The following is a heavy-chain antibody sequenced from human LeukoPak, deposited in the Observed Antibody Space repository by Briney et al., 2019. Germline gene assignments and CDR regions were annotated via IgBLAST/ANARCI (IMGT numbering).Heavy chain of an antibody. V-gene: IGHV3-74*01. Sequence: GGSLRLSCAASEFTISRYWMHWVRQAPGKGLVWVSNINNDGSITTYADSVKGRFTISRDNVKNTLFLQMNSLGAEDTALYYCARRIAAAAAPYYFDYWGQGTLVTVSS. CDR1: EFTISRYW. D-gene: IGHD6-13*01. CDR2: INNDGSIT. J-gene: IGHJ4*02. CDR3: ARRIAAAAAPYYFDY.